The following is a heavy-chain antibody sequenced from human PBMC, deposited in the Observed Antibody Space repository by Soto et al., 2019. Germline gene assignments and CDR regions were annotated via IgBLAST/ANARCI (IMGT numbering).Heavy chain of an antibody. CDR3: AREENCSGGTCYSEYFHR. V-gene: IGHV1-46*01. D-gene: IGHD2-15*01. CDR1: GYLFTVYS. Sequence: GASVKVSRKASGYLFTVYSMHWVRLAPGQGLEWMGVVNPSGGSTKYAQNFQGRVTMTRDTSTTTIYMELSSLRSDDTAIYYCAREENCSGGTCYSEYFHRWGQGTLVTVSS. CDR2: VNPSGGST. J-gene: IGHJ1*01.